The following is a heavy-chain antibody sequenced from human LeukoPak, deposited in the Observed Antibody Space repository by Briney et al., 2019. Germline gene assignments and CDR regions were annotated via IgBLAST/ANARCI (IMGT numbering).Heavy chain of an antibody. CDR1: GGTFDDYA. CDR2: IGGNSRSI. Sequence: GRSLRLSCAASGGTFDDYAMHWGRQAPGEGLEWVWGIGGNSRSIGYADSVKGRFTISRDNAKNSLYLQMSSLRAEDTAVYYCARVVSTYYDFWSGTPEVWGKGTTVTVSS. V-gene: IGHV3-9*01. D-gene: IGHD3-3*01. CDR3: ARVVSTYYDFWSGTPEV. J-gene: IGHJ6*04.